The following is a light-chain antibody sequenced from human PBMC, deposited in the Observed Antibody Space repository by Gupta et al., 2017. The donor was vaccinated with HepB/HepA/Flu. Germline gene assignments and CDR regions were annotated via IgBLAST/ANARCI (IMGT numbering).Light chain of an antibody. V-gene: IGKV1-8*01. CDR1: QGISSY. CDR3: QQDYSYLT. Sequence: AIPMTQPPSSFSASTGDRVTITCRASQGISSYLAWYQQKPGEAPKLLIYAASKGKSGVPCRFSGSGEGKHFTHTSSCRQYEDFAHYYGQQDYSYLTFGQGTKVEIK. J-gene: IGKJ1*01. CDR2: AAS.